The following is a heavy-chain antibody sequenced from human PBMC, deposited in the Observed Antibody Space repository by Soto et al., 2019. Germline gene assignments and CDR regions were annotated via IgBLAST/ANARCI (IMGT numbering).Heavy chain of an antibody. J-gene: IGHJ6*01. V-gene: IGHV3-74*01. CDR1: GFTFGSYW. D-gene: IGHD2-2*02. CDR3: ARAPPGYSLGYRCYSMVV. Sequence: EVQLVESGGGLVQPGGSLRLSCAAPGFTFGSYWMHWVRQAPVKGLGWVSHISLDGSRTTYADSVKGRFTISRDNAKSTLYLLMTSLRADETAVYYCARAPPGYSLGYRCYSMVVWGQWTTVTVSS. CDR2: ISLDGSRT.